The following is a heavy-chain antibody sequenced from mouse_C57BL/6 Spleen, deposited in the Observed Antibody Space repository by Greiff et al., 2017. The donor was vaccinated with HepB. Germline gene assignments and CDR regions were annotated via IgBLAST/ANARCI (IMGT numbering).Heavy chain of an antibody. D-gene: IGHD2-3*01. Sequence: EVQLVESGGGLVKPGGSLKLSCAASGFTFSSYAMSWVRQTPEKRLEWVATISDGGSYTYYPDNVKGRFTISRDNAKNTLYLQMSHLKSEDTAMYYCARDQDGYYVGAMDYWGQGTSVTVSS. V-gene: IGHV5-4*01. CDR3: ARDQDGYYVGAMDY. J-gene: IGHJ4*01. CDR1: GFTFSSYA. CDR2: ISDGGSYT.